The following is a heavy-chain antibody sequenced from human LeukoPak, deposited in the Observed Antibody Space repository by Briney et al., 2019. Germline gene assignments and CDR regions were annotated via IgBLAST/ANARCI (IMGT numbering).Heavy chain of an antibody. J-gene: IGHJ3*02. Sequence: PSETLSLTCTVSGGSISSYYWSWIRQPPGTGQEWIGYIYYSGSTTYNPSLKSRVTISVDTSKNQFSLKLSSVPAADTAVYYCESRQVAGSTAFDIWGQGTMVTVSS. CDR2: IYYSGST. D-gene: IGHD6-19*01. CDR1: GGSISSYY. CDR3: ESRQVAGSTAFDI. V-gene: IGHV4-59*08.